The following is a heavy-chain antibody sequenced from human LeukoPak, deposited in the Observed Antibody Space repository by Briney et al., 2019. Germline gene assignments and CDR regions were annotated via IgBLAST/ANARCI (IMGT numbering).Heavy chain of an antibody. CDR3: ARAGCSGGVCLYYFDY. V-gene: IGHV3-53*04. CDR2: LYSGGTT. CDR1: GFTVSSNY. D-gene: IGHD2-8*02. J-gene: IGHJ4*02. Sequence: GGSLRLSCAASGFTVSSNYMTWVRQAPGNGLEWVSVLYSGGTTYYADSVEGRFTISRHNSKNTLYLQMNSLRAEDTAVYYCARAGCSGGVCLYYFDYWGQGTLVTVAS.